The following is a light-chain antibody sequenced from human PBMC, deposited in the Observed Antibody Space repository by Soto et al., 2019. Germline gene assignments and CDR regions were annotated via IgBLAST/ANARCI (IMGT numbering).Light chain of an antibody. CDR1: TGDVGLYNY. V-gene: IGLV2-14*01. Sequence: QSALTQPASVSGSPGQSITISCTGTTGDVGLYNYVSWYQQHPGKAPKLMISEVSNRPSGVSNRFSGSKSGNTASLTISGLQAEDEADYYCSSYTSSDTLVFGAGTKVTVL. CDR3: SSYTSSDTLV. J-gene: IGLJ2*01. CDR2: EVS.